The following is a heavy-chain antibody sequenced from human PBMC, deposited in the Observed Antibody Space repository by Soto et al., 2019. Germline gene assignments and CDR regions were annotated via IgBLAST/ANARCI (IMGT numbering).Heavy chain of an antibody. Sequence: GGSLRLSCIASGFTFSSYWMSWVRQAPGKGLEWVANIKQDGSEKYYVDSVKGRFTISRDNAKNSLYLQMNSLRAEDTAVYYCARLLYGYFDYSVQATLATDS. CDR3: ARLLYGYFDY. CDR2: IKQDGSEK. V-gene: IGHV3-7*03. D-gene: IGHD2-8*01. CDR1: GFTFSSYW. J-gene: IGHJ4*02.